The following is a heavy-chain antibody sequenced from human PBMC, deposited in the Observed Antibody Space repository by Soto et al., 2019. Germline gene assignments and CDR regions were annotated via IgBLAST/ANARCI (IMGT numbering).Heavy chain of an antibody. Sequence: QLQLQESGPGLVKPSETLSLTCTVSGGSISSSSYYWGWIRQPPGKGLEWIGSIYYSGSTYYNPSLKSRVTISVDTSKNQFSLKLSSVTAADTAVYYCARGSRVVPAAMEDWFDPWGQGTLVTVSS. J-gene: IGHJ5*02. CDR2: IYYSGST. D-gene: IGHD2-2*01. V-gene: IGHV4-39*01. CDR1: GGSISSSSYY. CDR3: ARGSRVVPAAMEDWFDP.